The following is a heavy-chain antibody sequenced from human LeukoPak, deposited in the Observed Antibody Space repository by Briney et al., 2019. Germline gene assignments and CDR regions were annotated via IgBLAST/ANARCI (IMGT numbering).Heavy chain of an antibody. CDR3: ARSGDYDSYYFDY. D-gene: IGHD3-9*01. CDR1: DFTFSSYA. CDR2: ISYDGSDR. Sequence: HPGGSLRLSCAASDFTFSSYAMHWVRQAPGQGLEWVAVISYDGSDRYYADSVKGRFTISRDNSQNTLFLQMNSLRAEDTAVYYCARSGDYDSYYFDYWGQGTLVTVSS. V-gene: IGHV3-30*04. J-gene: IGHJ4*02.